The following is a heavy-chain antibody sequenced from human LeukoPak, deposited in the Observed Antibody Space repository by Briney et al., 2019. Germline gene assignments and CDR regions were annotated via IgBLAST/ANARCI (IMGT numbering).Heavy chain of an antibody. J-gene: IGHJ4*02. CDR1: GFTFSNYS. V-gene: IGHV3-48*04. CDR3: ARADWDTAMIDY. D-gene: IGHD5-18*01. Sequence: GGSLRLSCAASGFTFSNYSMNWVRQAPGKGLEWVSYISSSGSTIYYADSVKGRFTISRDNAKNSLYLQMNSLRAEDTAVYYCARADWDTAMIDYWGQGTLVTVSS. CDR2: ISSSGSTI.